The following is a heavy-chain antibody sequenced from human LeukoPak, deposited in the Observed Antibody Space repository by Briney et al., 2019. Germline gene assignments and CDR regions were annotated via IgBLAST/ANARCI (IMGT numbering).Heavy chain of an antibody. Sequence: GGSLRLSCAASGITFSSYMLTWVRQAPGKGLEWVANIKQAGSENSYVDSVKGRFTISRDNAKNSLYLQINSLRAEDTAVYYCARVRRDYYFDYWGQGTLVTVSS. J-gene: IGHJ4*02. D-gene: IGHD3-16*01. CDR3: ARVRRDYYFDY. V-gene: IGHV3-7*01. CDR2: IKQAGSEN. CDR1: GITFSSYM.